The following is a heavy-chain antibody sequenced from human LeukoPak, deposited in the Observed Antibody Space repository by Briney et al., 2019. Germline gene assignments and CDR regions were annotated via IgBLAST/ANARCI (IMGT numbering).Heavy chain of an antibody. V-gene: IGHV3-30*03. D-gene: IGHD1-14*01. J-gene: IGHJ5*02. CDR3: ATTRTRGGRFDP. Sequence: GGSLRLSCAASGFTFSSYGMHWVRQAPGKGLEWVAVISYDGSNKYYADSVKGRFTISRDNSKNTLYLQMNSLRAEDTAVYYCATTRTRGGRFDPWGQGTLVTVSS. CDR2: ISYDGSNK. CDR1: GFTFSSYG.